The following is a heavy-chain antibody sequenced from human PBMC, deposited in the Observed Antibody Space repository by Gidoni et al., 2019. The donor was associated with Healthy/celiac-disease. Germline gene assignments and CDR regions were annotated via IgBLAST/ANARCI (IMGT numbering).Heavy chain of an antibody. V-gene: IGHV4-34*01. CDR3: ARGYLREYYFDY. D-gene: IGHD4-17*01. CDR2: INHRGST. Sequence: QVQLQQWGAGLLKPSETLSLTCAVYGGSFSGYYWSWIRQPPGKGLEWIGEINHRGSTLYNPSLKGRVTISVDTSKNPFSLKLSSVTAADPAVYYCARGYLREYYFDYWGQGTLVTVSS. J-gene: IGHJ4*02. CDR1: GGSFSGYY.